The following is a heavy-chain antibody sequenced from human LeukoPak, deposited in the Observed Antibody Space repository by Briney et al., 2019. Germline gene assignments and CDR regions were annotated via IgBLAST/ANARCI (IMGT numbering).Heavy chain of an antibody. D-gene: IGHD3-9*01. CDR2: ISAYNGNT. J-gene: IGHJ4*02. V-gene: IGHV1-18*04. CDR1: GYTFTGYY. CDR3: ARGAYYDILTGYYPHYYFDY. Sequence: ASVKVSCKASGYTFTGYYMHWVRQAPGQGLEWMGWISAYNGNTNYAQKLQGRVTMTTDTSTSTAYVELRSLRSDDTAVYYCARGAYYDILTGYYPHYYFDYWGQGTLVTVSS.